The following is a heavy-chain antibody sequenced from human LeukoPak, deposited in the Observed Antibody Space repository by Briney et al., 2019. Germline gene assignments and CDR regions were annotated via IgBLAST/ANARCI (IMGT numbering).Heavy chain of an antibody. CDR3: ARVRYCSSTSCYKNFDY. Sequence: GASVKVSCKASGYTFTSYDINWVQQATGQGLEWMGWMNPNSGNTGYAQKFQGRVTITRNTSISTAYMELSSLRSEDTAVYYCARVRYCSSTSCYKNFDYWGQGTLVTVSS. CDR1: GYTFTSYD. D-gene: IGHD2-2*02. CDR2: MNPNSGNT. J-gene: IGHJ4*02. V-gene: IGHV1-8*03.